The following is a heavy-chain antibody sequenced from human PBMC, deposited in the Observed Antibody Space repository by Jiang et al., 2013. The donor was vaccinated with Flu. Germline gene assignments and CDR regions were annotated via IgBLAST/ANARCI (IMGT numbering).Heavy chain of an antibody. CDR3: AGDGDYVNSGWYFDL. Sequence: GAEVKKPGSSVKVSCKASGGTFSSYAISWVRQAPGQGLEWMGGIVPIFGTANYAQKFQGRVTITADKSTSTAYMELSSLRSEDTAVYYCAGDGDYVNSGWYFDLWGRGTLVTVSS. J-gene: IGHJ2*01. CDR1: GGTFSSYA. CDR2: IVPIFGTA. V-gene: IGHV1-69*06. D-gene: IGHD4-17*01.